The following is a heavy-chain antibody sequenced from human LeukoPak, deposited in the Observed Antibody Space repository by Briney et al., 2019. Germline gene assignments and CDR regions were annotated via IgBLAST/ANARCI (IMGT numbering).Heavy chain of an antibody. J-gene: IGHJ4*02. CDR2: ISGSSITI. V-gene: IGHV3-48*04. CDR1: GFTFSSYS. CDR3: TSSFPNRLLNY. Sequence: GGSLRLSCAASGFTFSSYSMNWVRQAPGKGLEWVSYISGSSITIHYVDSVKGRFTISRDNAKNSLYLQMNSLRAEDTAVYYCTSSFPNRLLNYWGQGTLVTVSS. D-gene: IGHD2-15*01.